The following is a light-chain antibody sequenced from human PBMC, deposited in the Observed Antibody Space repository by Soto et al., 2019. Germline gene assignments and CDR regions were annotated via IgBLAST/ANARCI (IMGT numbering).Light chain of an antibody. V-gene: IGKV1-5*01. CDR1: QSISSW. CDR3: QQYNSYSGWT. Sequence: DIQMTQSASTLSASVGDRVTITCRASQSISSWLAWYQQKPGKAPKLLIYDASSLESGVPSRFSGSGSGTEFTLTISSLQPDDFATYRCQQYNSYSGWTFGQGT. CDR2: DAS. J-gene: IGKJ1*01.